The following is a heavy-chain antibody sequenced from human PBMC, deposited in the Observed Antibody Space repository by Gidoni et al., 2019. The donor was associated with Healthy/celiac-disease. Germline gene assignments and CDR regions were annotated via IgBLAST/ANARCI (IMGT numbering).Heavy chain of an antibody. Sequence: QLQLQESGPGLVKPSEPLSLTCTVSGGSISSSSYYWGWIRQPPGKGPEWIWSIYYSGSTYYNPSLKSRVTISVDTSKNQFSLKLSSVTAADTAVYYCARIDGYSYGFTYYYYGMDVWGQGTTVTVSS. J-gene: IGHJ6*02. D-gene: IGHD5-18*01. CDR2: IYYSGST. V-gene: IGHV4-39*07. CDR1: GGSISSSSYY. CDR3: ARIDGYSYGFTYYYYGMDV.